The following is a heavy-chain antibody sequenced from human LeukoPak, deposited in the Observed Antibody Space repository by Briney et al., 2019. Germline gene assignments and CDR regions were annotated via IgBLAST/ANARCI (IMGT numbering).Heavy chain of an antibody. CDR2: IIPIFGTA. D-gene: IGHD3-22*01. Sequence: ASVKVSCKASGGTFSSYAISWVRQAPGQGLEWMGGIIPIFGTANYAQKFQGRVTITADGSTSTAYMELSSLRSEDTAVYYCARDNRIYYDSSGYYLLDYWGQGTLVTVSS. CDR3: ARDNRIYYDSSGYYLLDY. J-gene: IGHJ4*02. CDR1: GGTFSSYA. V-gene: IGHV1-69*01.